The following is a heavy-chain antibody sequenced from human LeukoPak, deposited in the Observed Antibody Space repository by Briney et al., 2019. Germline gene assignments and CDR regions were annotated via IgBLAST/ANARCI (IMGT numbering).Heavy chain of an antibody. D-gene: IGHD3-22*01. Sequence: GASVNVSCKASGGTFSSYAISWVRQAPGQGLEWMGRIIPILGIANYAQKFQGRVTITADKSTSTAYMELSSLRSEDTAVYYCARDSPDTSTGYYYWGQGTLVTVSS. CDR2: IIPILGIA. CDR1: GGTFSSYA. CDR3: ARDSPDTSTGYYY. J-gene: IGHJ4*02. V-gene: IGHV1-69*04.